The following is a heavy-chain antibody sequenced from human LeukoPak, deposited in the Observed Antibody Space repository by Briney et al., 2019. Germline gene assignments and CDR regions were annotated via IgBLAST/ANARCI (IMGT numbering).Heavy chain of an antibody. V-gene: IGHV1-46*01. CDR3: ARDRRGGQQLVREYFDY. Sequence: ASVKVSCKASGYTFTSYYMHWVRQAPGQGLEWMGIINPSGGSTSYAQKFQGGVTMTRDTSTSTVYMELSSLRSEDTAVYYCARDRRGGQQLVREYFDYWGQGTLVTVSS. J-gene: IGHJ4*02. CDR2: INPSGGST. CDR1: GYTFTSYY. D-gene: IGHD6-13*01.